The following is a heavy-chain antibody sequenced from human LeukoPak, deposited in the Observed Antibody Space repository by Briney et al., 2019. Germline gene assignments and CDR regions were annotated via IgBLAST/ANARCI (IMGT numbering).Heavy chain of an antibody. V-gene: IGHV3-7*01. CDR3: ARSWDYYYYYMDV. J-gene: IGHJ6*03. Sequence: GGSLRLSCAASGFTFSAYWMTWVRQAPGKGLEWVANIKQDETEKYYVDSVKGRFTISRDNADNSLFLQMDSLRVEDTAVYYCARSWDYYYYYMDVWGKGTTVTVSS. D-gene: IGHD7-27*01. CDR2: IKQDETEK. CDR1: GFTFSAYW.